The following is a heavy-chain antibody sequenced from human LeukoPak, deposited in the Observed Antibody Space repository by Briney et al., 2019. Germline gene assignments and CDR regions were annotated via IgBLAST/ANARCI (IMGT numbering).Heavy chain of an antibody. J-gene: IGHJ4*02. CDR2: INPNSGGT. Sequence: ASVKVSCKASGYTFTDYYIHWVRQAPGQGLEWMGRINPNSGGTNSAQKFQGRVTMTRDTSISTAYMELSRLRSDDTAVYYCARDFERPDYWGQGTLVTVSS. V-gene: IGHV1-2*06. CDR3: ARDFERPDY. CDR1: GYTFTDYY.